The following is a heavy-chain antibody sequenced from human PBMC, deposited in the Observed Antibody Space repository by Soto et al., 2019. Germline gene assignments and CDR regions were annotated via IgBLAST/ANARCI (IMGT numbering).Heavy chain of an antibody. Sequence: EVQLEESGGGLVQPGGSLRLSCAASGFTFGVYWMSWVRQAPGKGLEWLGTIKWDASEKKYVDSVKGRFTISRDNAKNSLYLQMDILRADDTAVYYCARDSGYCSGTSVNHYLDYWGHGTLVTVSS. D-gene: IGHD3-10*01. CDR1: GFTFGVYW. CDR3: ARDSGYCSGTSVNHYLDY. J-gene: IGHJ4*01. CDR2: IKWDASEK. V-gene: IGHV3-7*01.